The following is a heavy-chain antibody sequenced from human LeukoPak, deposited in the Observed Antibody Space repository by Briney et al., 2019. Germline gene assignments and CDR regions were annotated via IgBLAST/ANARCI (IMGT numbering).Heavy chain of an antibody. CDR2: IYGSSNYI. CDR3: ARNQASDNYGDIWPWDY. CDR1: GFTFSSYS. J-gene: IGHJ4*02. D-gene: IGHD4-17*01. Sequence: AGGSLRLSCVASGFTFSSYSMNWVRQAPGKGLEWLSFIYGSSNYIYYADSVKGRFTISRDNAQNSLYLQMDSLRAEDTAIYYCARNQASDNYGDIWPWDYWGQGTLVTVSS. V-gene: IGHV3-21*06.